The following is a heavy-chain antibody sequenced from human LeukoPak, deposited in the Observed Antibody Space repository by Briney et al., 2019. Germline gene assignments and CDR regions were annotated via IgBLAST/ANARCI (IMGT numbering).Heavy chain of an antibody. V-gene: IGHV3-74*01. D-gene: IGHD3-22*01. CDR3: ARAPSEIGGYYPEYFRH. Sequence: TGGSLRLSCAAAGFTFSNYWMHWVRQAPGKGLVWVSRIKSDGGTNYADSVKGRFTISRDNAKNTVSLQMNSLRAEDTGVYYCARAPSEIGGYYPEYFRHWGQGTLVTVSS. J-gene: IGHJ1*01. CDR2: IKSDGGT. CDR1: GFTFSNYW.